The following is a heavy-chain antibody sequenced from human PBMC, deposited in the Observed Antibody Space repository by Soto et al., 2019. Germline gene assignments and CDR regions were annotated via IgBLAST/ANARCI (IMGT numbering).Heavy chain of an antibody. CDR2: ISAYNGNT. J-gene: IGHJ6*02. D-gene: IGHD3-10*01. CDR1: GYTFTSYG. V-gene: IGHV1-18*01. Sequence: ASVKVSCKASGYTFTSYGISWVRQAPGQGLEWMGWISAYNGNTNYAQKLQGRVTMTTDTSTSTAYMELRSLRSDDTAVYYCARGTGSYYNPTPTPYYYGMAVWGQGTTVTVSS. CDR3: ARGTGSYYNPTPTPYYYGMAV.